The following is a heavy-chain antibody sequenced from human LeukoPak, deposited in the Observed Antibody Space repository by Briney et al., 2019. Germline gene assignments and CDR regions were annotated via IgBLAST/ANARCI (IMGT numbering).Heavy chain of an antibody. CDR2: TYYSGST. Sequence: SETLSLTCTVSGGSISSGGYYWSWIRQHPGKGLEWIGYTYYSGSTYYNPSLKSRVTISVDTSKNQFSLKLSSVTAADTAVYYCARRKYSGSFFLFDYWGQGTLVTVSS. V-gene: IGHV4-31*03. CDR3: ARRKYSGSFFLFDY. J-gene: IGHJ4*02. D-gene: IGHD1-26*01. CDR1: GGSISSGGYY.